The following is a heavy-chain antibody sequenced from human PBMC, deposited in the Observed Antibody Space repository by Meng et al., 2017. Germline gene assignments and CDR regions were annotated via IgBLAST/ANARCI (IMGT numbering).Heavy chain of an antibody. CDR1: GFTFSNAW. J-gene: IGHJ4*02. D-gene: IGHD4-17*01. Sequence: EGQLVEAGGGLVKPGGSLRLSCAASGFTFSNAWMSWVRQAPGKGLEWVGRIKSKTDGGTTDNATPVKGRFTISRDDSKNTLYLQMNSLKTEDTAVYYCTTGKVKTVTPLFDYWGQGTLVTVSS. CDR2: IKSKTDGGTT. CDR3: TTGKVKTVTPLFDY. V-gene: IGHV3-15*01.